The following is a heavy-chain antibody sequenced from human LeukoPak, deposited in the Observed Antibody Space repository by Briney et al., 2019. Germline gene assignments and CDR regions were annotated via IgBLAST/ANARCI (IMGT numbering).Heavy chain of an antibody. CDR2: FRGSTGET. Sequence: PGGSLRLSCAGSGFTFSRYTMSWVRQAPGKGLEWVSSFRGSTGETFYADSVKGRFTISRDSSKNTLHLQMNSLRAEDTAVYYCARVITYLNVLTGDPSDYWGQGTLVTVSS. CDR1: GFTFSRYT. J-gene: IGHJ4*02. CDR3: ARVITYLNVLTGDPSDY. D-gene: IGHD3-9*01. V-gene: IGHV3-23*01.